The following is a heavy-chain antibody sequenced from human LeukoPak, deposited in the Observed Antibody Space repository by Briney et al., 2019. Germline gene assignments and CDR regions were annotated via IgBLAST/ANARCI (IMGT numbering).Heavy chain of an antibody. D-gene: IGHD6-13*01. Sequence: PSETLSLTCTVSGGSVSSSIYYWSWIRQSPGKGLEWIGYIYYSGSTNYNPSLKSRVTISGDTSKNQFSLKLNSVTAADTAVYYCARENSNSWYLDYWGQGTLVTVSS. CDR2: IYYSGST. J-gene: IGHJ4*02. CDR3: ARENSNSWYLDY. CDR1: GGSVSSSIYY. V-gene: IGHV4-61*01.